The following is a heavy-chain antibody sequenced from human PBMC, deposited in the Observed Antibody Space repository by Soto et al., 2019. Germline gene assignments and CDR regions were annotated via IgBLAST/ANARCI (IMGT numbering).Heavy chain of an antibody. Sequence: EVQLLESGGGLVQPGGSLRLSCAASGFTFSTYALSWVRQAPGKGLEWVSGIGGDGVTTFYADSVKGRFTISRDNSKNTLYLQMGSLRAEDTAVYYCAKGASGQYCSGETCFYWGQGTLVTVSS. CDR2: IGGDGVTT. V-gene: IGHV3-23*01. CDR3: AKGASGQYCSGETCFY. J-gene: IGHJ4*02. CDR1: GFTFSTYA. D-gene: IGHD2-15*01.